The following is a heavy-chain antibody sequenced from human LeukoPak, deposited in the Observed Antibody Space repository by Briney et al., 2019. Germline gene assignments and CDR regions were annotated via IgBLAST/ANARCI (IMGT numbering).Heavy chain of an antibody. V-gene: IGHV4-39*01. D-gene: IGHD2-21*01. CDR2: IYYSGST. Sequence: SETLSLTCTVSGGSISSSSYYWGWIRQPPGKGLEWIGSIYYSGSTYYNPSLKSRVTISVDTSKNQFSLKLSSVTAADTAVYYCARADWRYNWFDPWGQGTLVTVSS. CDR3: ARADWRYNWFDP. J-gene: IGHJ5*02. CDR1: GGSISSSSYY.